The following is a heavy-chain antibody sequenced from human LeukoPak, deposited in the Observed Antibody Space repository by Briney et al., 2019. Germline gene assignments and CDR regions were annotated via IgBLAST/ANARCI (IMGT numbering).Heavy chain of an antibody. V-gene: IGHV4-30-4*08. Sequence: PSETLSLTCTVSGGSISSGDYYWSWIRQPPGKGLEWIGYIYYSGSTYYNPSLKSRVTISVDTSKNQFSLKLSSVTAADTAVYYCARQYWDDSKLDYWGQGTLVTVSS. D-gene: IGHD3-22*01. J-gene: IGHJ4*02. CDR3: ARQYWDDSKLDY. CDR1: GGSISSGDYY. CDR2: IYYSGST.